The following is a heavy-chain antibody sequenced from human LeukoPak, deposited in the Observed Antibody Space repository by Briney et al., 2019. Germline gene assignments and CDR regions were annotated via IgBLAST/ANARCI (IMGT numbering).Heavy chain of an antibody. Sequence: GASVKVSCKASGYTFTSYGTSWVRQAPGQGLEWRGWMSAYNGNTNYAQKLQGRVTMTTDTSTSTAYMELRSLRSDDTAVYYCARAPDYDSSGYIYNWFDPWGQGTLVTVSS. CDR2: MSAYNGNT. D-gene: IGHD3-22*01. CDR1: GYTFTSYG. J-gene: IGHJ5*02. V-gene: IGHV1-18*01. CDR3: ARAPDYDSSGYIYNWFDP.